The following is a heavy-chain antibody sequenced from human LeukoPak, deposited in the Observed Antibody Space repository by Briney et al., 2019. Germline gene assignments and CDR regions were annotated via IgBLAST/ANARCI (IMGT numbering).Heavy chain of an antibody. V-gene: IGHV3-66*01. J-gene: IGHJ4*02. CDR1: GFTVSNNY. CDR3: ARGPRIPVAGTYFDY. CDR2: IYSGGST. D-gene: IGHD6-19*01. Sequence: GGSLRLSCAASGFTVSNNYMDWVRQAPGKGLEWVSIIYSGGSTYYANSVRDRFTISRDNSKNTVYLQMNSLRAEDTAVYYCARGPRIPVAGTYFDYWGQGTLVTVSS.